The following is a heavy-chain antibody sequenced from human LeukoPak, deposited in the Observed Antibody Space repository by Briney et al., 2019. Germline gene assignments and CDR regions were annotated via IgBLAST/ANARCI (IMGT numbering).Heavy chain of an antibody. J-gene: IGHJ6*02. V-gene: IGHV3-30*04. CDR2: ISYDGSNK. Sequence: GSLRLSCAASGFTFSSYAMHWVRQAPGKGLEWVAVISYDGSNKYYADSVKGRFTISRDNSKNTLYLQMNSLRAEDTAVYYCARDQGSGMWWRYYYYGMDVCGQGTTVTVSS. D-gene: IGHD2-21*01. CDR3: ARDQGSGMWWRYYYYGMDV. CDR1: GFTFSSYA.